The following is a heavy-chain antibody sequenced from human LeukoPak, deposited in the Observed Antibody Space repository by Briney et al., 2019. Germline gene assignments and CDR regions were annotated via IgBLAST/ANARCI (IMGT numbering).Heavy chain of an antibody. V-gene: IGHV5-51*01. Sequence: GESLKISCKGSRYSFTSYWIGWVRQMPGKGLEWMGIIYPGDSDTRDSPSFQGQVTISADKSLSTAYLQWSSLKASDTAMYYCARWSYFKRALIYAGDYWGQGTLVTVSP. J-gene: IGHJ4*02. D-gene: IGHD1-26*01. CDR2: IYPGDSDT. CDR3: ARWSYFKRALIYAGDY. CDR1: RYSFTSYW.